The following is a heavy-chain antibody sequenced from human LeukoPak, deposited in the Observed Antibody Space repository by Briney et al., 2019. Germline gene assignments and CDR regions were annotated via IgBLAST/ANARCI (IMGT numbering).Heavy chain of an antibody. CDR1: GYTFTGYY. J-gene: IGHJ4*02. D-gene: IGHD3-10*01. CDR3: ARDRGGSGTFDY. V-gene: IGHV1-46*01. Sequence: ASVKVSCKASGYTFTGYYMHWVRQAPGQGLEWMGWINPSGGSTSYAQKFQGRVTMTRDMSTSTVYMELSSLRSEDTAVYYCARDRGGSGTFDYWGQGTLVTVSS. CDR2: INPSGGST.